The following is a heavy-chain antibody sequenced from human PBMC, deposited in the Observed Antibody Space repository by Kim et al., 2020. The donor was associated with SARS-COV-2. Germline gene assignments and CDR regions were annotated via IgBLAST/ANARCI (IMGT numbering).Heavy chain of an antibody. CDR3: ARFGEFYYDISGYSNWFDP. CDR1: GGSISRYY. CDR2: VYYTGTT. Sequence: SETLSLTCTVSGGSISRYYWSWIRQPPGKGLEWIGYVYYTGTTNYNASLSSRVTISVDTSDNQVSLQLTSVTAADTAVYYCARFGEFYYDISGYSNWFDPWGQGTLVTVSS. J-gene: IGHJ5*02. D-gene: IGHD3-22*01. V-gene: IGHV4-59*01.